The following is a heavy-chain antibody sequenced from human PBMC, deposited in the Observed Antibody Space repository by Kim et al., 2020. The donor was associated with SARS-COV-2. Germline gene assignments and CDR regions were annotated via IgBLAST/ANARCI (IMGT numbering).Heavy chain of an antibody. V-gene: IGHV3-15*01. CDR1: GFTFSNAW. Sequence: GGSLRLSCAASGFTFSNAWMSWVRQAPGKGLEWVGRIKSKTDGGTTDYAAPVKGRFTISRDDSKNTLYLQMNSLKTEDTAVYYCTTAFPPRGYSSGWYGGGDVWGQGTTVTVSS. J-gene: IGHJ6*02. CDR2: IKSKTDGGTT. CDR3: TTAFPPRGYSSGWYGGGDV. D-gene: IGHD6-19*01.